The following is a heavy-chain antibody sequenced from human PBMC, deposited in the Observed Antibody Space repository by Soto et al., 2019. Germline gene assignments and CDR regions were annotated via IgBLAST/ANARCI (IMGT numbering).Heavy chain of an antibody. CDR2: IYYSGST. CDR1: GGSLSSYD. D-gene: IGHD3-10*01. J-gene: IGHJ4*02. Sequence: XTLSLPCTVSGGSLSSYDWSWIRQPPGKGLEWIGYIYYSGSTNYNPSLKSRVTISVDTSKNQFSLKMSSVTAADTAVYYCARDHGGDDYFDYWGQGTLVTVSS. V-gene: IGHV4-59*01. CDR3: ARDHGGDDYFDY.